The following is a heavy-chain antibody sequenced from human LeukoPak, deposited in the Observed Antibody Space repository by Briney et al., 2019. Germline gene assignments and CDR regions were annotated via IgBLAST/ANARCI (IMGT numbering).Heavy chain of an antibody. Sequence: SETLSLTCTVSGGSISSSSYYWGWIRQPPGKGLEWIGSIYYSGSTYYNPSLKSRVTISVDTSKNQFSLKLSSVTAADTAVYSCARHASYVDPAMVYGGDFDYWGQGTLVTVSS. V-gene: IGHV4-39*01. J-gene: IGHJ4*02. CDR2: IYYSGST. CDR1: GGSISSSSYY. D-gene: IGHD5-18*01. CDR3: ARHASYVDPAMVYGGDFDY.